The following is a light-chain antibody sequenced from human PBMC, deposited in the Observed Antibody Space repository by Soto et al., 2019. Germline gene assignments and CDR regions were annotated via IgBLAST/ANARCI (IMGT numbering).Light chain of an antibody. CDR2: KAS. Sequence: DIQMTQSPSTLSASVGDRVTITCRASQSISPWLAWYQQKPGKAPKILIYKASSLESGVPSRFSGSDSGTEFTLTISSLQPDDFATYFCQQYKTYSQTFGQGTKLESK. V-gene: IGKV1-5*03. CDR1: QSISPW. CDR3: QQYKTYSQT. J-gene: IGKJ2*01.